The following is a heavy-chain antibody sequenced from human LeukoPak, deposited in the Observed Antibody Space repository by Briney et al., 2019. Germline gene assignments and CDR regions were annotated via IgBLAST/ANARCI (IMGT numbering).Heavy chain of an antibody. CDR2: INPNSGGT. CDR3: AREDCSSTSCYADSSDWFDP. V-gene: IGHV1-2*02. D-gene: IGHD2-2*01. CDR1: GYTFTGYY. J-gene: IGHJ5*02. Sequence: EASVKVSCKASGYTFTGYYMHWVRQAPGQGLEWMGWINPNSGGTNYAQKFQGRVTMTRDTSISTAYMELSRLRSDDTAVYYCAREDCSSTSCYADSSDWFDPWGQGTLVTVSS.